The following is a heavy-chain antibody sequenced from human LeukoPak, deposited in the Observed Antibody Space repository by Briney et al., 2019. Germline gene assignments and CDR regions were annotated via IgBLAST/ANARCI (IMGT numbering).Heavy chain of an antibody. CDR1: GFTFSSYS. Sequence: GGSLRLSCAASGFTFSSYSMNWVRQAPRKGLEWVSSISSSGSYIYYADSVKGRFTISRDNAKNSLYLQMNSLRAEDTAVYYCARRGAVAYAFDIWGQGTMVTVSS. D-gene: IGHD4-23*01. J-gene: IGHJ3*02. CDR3: ARRGAVAYAFDI. V-gene: IGHV3-21*01. CDR2: ISSSGSYI.